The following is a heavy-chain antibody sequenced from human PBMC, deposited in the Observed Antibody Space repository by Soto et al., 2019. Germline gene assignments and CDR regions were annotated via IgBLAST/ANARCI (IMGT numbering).Heavy chain of an antibody. CDR3: ARGIYPSLYFDY. Sequence: SETLSLSCAVEGGSCSGYDGSWIRQPPGKGLEWIGEINHSGSTNYNPSLKSRVTISVDTSKNQFSLKLSSVTAADTAVYYCARGIYPSLYFDYWGQGTLVTVSS. CDR2: INHSGST. CDR1: GGSCSGYD. J-gene: IGHJ4*02. V-gene: IGHV4-34*01.